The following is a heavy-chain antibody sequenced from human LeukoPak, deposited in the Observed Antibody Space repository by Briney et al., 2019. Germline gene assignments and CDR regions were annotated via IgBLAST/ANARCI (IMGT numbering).Heavy chain of an antibody. J-gene: IGHJ4*02. V-gene: IGHV1-18*01. CDR1: GYTFTSYG. CDR3: ARIDSVGVDFDY. CDR2: ISAYNGST. D-gene: IGHD1-26*01. Sequence: ASVKVSCKASGYTFTSYGISWVRQAPGQGLEWMGWISAYNGSTNYAQKLQGRVTMTTDTSTSTAYMELRSLRSDDTAVYYCARIDSVGVDFDYWGQGTLVTVSS.